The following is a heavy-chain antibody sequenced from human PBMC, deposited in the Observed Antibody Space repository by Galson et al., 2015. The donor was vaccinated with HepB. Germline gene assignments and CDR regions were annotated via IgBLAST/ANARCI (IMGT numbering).Heavy chain of an antibody. CDR1: GYTFTSYA. V-gene: IGHV1-3*01. D-gene: IGHD3-22*01. Sequence: SVKVSCKASGYTFTSYAMHWVRQAPGQRLEWMGWINAGNGNTRYSQKFPGRVTITRDTSASTAYMELSSLRSEDTAVYYCARDRFNYYDSSGPFDYWGQGTLVTVSS. J-gene: IGHJ4*02. CDR3: ARDRFNYYDSSGPFDY. CDR2: INAGNGNT.